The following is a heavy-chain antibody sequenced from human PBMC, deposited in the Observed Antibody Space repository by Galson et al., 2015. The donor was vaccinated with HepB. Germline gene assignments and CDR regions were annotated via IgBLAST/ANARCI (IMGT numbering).Heavy chain of an antibody. J-gene: IGHJ1*01. D-gene: IGHD6-25*01. Sequence: SLRLSCAASGFPFNNYNMNWVRQAPGKGLEWVSSISSTSNYMYYADSLKGRFTISRDNAKNSLYLQMDSLRVEDTAVYYCARDRPTAIAAAASFLHWGQGTLVTVSS. CDR2: ISSTSNYM. CDR1: GFPFNNYN. V-gene: IGHV3-21*01. CDR3: ARDRPTAIAAAASFLH.